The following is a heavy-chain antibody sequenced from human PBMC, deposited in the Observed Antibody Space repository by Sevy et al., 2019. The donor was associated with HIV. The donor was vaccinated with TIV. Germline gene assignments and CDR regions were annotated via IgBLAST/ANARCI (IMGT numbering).Heavy chain of an antibody. J-gene: IGHJ3*01. CDR2: ISPHNGDT. D-gene: IGHD2-15*01. V-gene: IGHV1-18*01. CDR1: GYTFSTYR. CDR3: AKDVVAVVGDAFDV. Sequence: ASVKVSCKISGYTFSTYRITWVRQAPGQGLEWMGWISPHNGDTNYAQKLQDRITMITDTSTNTAFMELTSLRSDDTAVYYCAKDVVAVVGDAFDVWGQGTMVTVSS.